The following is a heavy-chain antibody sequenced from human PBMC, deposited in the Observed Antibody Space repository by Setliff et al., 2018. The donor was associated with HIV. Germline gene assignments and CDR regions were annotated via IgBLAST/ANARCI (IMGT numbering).Heavy chain of an antibody. CDR2: IYSSGNT. CDR1: GDSIDYTNYY. J-gene: IGHJ5*02. CDR3: ARHNKVDNWFDP. V-gene: IGHV4-39*01. Sequence: NPSETLSLTCSVSGDSIDYTNYYWGWIRQPPGKGPEWIGSIYSSGNTYYTPSLKSRVFIFLDTSKNQFSLSLRSVTAADTAVYFCARHNKVDNWFDPWGQGALVTVSS.